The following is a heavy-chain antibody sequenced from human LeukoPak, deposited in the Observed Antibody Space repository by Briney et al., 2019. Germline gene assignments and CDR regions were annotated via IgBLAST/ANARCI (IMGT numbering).Heavy chain of an antibody. CDR3: ASGTTVTPYYFDY. V-gene: IGHV1-69*13. D-gene: IGHD4-17*01. CDR2: IIPIFGTA. Sequence: GASVKVSCKASGGTFSSYAISWVRQASGQGLEWMGGIIPIFGTANYAQKFQGRVTITADESTSTAYMELSSLRSEDTAVYYCASGTTVTPYYFDYWGQGTLVTVSS. J-gene: IGHJ4*02. CDR1: GGTFSSYA.